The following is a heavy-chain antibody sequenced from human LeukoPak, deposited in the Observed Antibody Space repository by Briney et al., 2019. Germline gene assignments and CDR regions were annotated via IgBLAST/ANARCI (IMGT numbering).Heavy chain of an antibody. D-gene: IGHD3-22*01. CDR1: GYTFSGYY. CDR3: ARDYYDTSGYFDY. J-gene: IGHJ4*02. CDR2: INPNSGAT. V-gene: IGHV1-2*02. Sequence: ASVKVSCKASGYTFSGYYIHWVRQGPGQRLEWMGWINPNSGATNSAQKFQGRVTMTRDTSITTAYMELSRLRSDDTAVYYCARDYYDTSGYFDYWGLGTLFTVSS.